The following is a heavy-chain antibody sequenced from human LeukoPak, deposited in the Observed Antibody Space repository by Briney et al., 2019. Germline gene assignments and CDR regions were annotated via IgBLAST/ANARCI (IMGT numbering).Heavy chain of an antibody. CDR1: GFNFTAYW. CDR3: ARHQYYYDSSGNYGWFDS. V-gene: IGHV5-51*01. CDR2: YHPINSDT. Sequence: GESPKISCKGFGFNFTAYWIAWVRQMPGKGLEWMGIYHPINSDTKYSPSFQGQVTISADKSSSTAYLKWNSLKASDTAMYYCARHQYYYDSSGNYGWFDSWGQGTLVTVSS. J-gene: IGHJ5*01. D-gene: IGHD3-22*01.